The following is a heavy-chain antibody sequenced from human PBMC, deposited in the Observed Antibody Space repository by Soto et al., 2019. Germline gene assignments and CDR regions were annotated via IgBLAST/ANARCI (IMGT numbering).Heavy chain of an antibody. V-gene: IGHV4-31*03. CDR2: IHYDGET. Sequence: QVQLQESGPGLVKPSQTLSLTCSVSGISISRGGSYWGWIRQHAGKGLEWIGYIHYDGETFFNPSPGIRVTISADTPKNQFSLKLISVTAADTAVYYCARSVVGAQSPTDYWGQGILVTVSS. CDR1: GISISRGGSY. CDR3: ARSVVGAQSPTDY. D-gene: IGHD2-15*01. J-gene: IGHJ4*02.